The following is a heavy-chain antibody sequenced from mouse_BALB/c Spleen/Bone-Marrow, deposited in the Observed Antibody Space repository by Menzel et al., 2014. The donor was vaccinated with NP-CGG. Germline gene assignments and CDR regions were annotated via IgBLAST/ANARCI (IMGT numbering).Heavy chain of an antibody. V-gene: IGHV1-7*01. J-gene: IGHJ4*01. Sequence: VQLQQSGAELAKPGASVKMSCKASGYNFISYWMHWVKQRPGQGLEWIGYINPSTGYTEYNQKFKDKATLTADKSSSKAYMQLSSLTSEDSAVCYYARNYDYDGGYYAMDYWGQGTSVTVSS. CDR3: ARNYDYDGGYYAMDY. CDR1: GYNFISYW. D-gene: IGHD2-4*01. CDR2: INPSTGYT.